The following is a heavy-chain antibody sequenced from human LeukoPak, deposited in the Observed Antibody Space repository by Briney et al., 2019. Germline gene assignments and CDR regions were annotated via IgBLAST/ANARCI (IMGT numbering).Heavy chain of an antibody. J-gene: IGHJ6*03. D-gene: IGHD3-16*01. CDR2: ISSTGSTT. V-gene: IGHV3-48*02. CDR3: ARDFTGGIGSLYHYVDV. Sequence: GGSLRLSCAASGFSFSSYHLNWVRQAPGKGLEWLSYISSTGSTTYYADSVKGRFTISRDNAKNSLNLQMNSLRDDDTAIYYCARDFTGGIGSLYHYVDVWGKGTTVTVSS. CDR1: GFSFSSYH.